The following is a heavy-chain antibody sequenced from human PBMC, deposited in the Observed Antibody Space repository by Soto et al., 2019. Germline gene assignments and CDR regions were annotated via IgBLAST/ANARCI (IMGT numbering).Heavy chain of an antibody. CDR3: ARGRGGDDAFDI. CDR1: GFTFSSYS. V-gene: IGHV3-48*02. CDR2: ISSSSSTI. Sequence: GGSLRLSCAASGFTFSSYSMNWVRQAPGKGLEWVSFISSSSSTIYYADSVKGRFTISGDNAKNSLYLQMNSLRDEDTAVYCGARGRGGDDAFDIWGQGTMVTVSS. J-gene: IGHJ3*02. D-gene: IGHD7-27*01.